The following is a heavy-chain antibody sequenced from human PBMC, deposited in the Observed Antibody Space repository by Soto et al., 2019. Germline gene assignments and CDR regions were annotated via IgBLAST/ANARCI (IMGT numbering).Heavy chain of an antibody. J-gene: IGHJ6*02. V-gene: IGHV4-61*01. D-gene: IGHD3-3*01. CDR1: GGPVSSERHY. Sequence: QVQLQESGPGLVKPWETLSLTCTVSGGPVSSERHYWCWIRQTPGKGLEWIGYSYYTGSTNYNPSLKGRVTMSVDTSRDQVSLRLRSVTRADTAVYYCARDQYDFRSGSYYSAMEVWGQGTKVTVSS. CDR3: ARDQYDFRSGSYYSAMEV. CDR2: SYYTGST.